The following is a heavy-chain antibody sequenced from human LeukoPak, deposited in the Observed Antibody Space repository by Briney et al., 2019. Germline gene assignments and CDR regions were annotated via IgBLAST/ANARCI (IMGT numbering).Heavy chain of an antibody. CDR1: GFTFSFYS. D-gene: IGHD5-18*01. Sequence: GGSLRLSCEASGFTFSFYSMSWVRQAPGKGLEWVSVIYSDGSTYYADSVKGRFTISRDNSKNTVYLQMNSLRAEDTAVYYCARDPGYDYGYDYWGQGTLVTVSS. CDR2: IYSDGST. CDR3: ARDPGYDYGYDY. V-gene: IGHV3-66*01. J-gene: IGHJ4*02.